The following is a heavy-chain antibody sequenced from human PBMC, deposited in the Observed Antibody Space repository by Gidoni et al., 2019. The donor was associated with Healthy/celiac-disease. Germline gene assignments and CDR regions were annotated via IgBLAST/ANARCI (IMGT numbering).Heavy chain of an antibody. Sequence: EVQLVESGGGVVQPGGSLRLYCQASGFTFDDYAMHWVRQAPGKGLEWVSLISGDGGSTYYADSVKGRFTISRDNSKNSLYLQMNSRRTEDTALYYCAKDESSGWYTPFDYWGQGTLVTVSS. CDR1: GFTFDDYA. CDR3: AKDESSGWYTPFDY. CDR2: ISGDGGST. V-gene: IGHV3-43*02. D-gene: IGHD6-19*01. J-gene: IGHJ4*02.